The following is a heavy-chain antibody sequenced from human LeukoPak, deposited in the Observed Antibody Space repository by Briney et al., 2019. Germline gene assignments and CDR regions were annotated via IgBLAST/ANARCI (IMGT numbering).Heavy chain of an antibody. Sequence: SETLSLTCTVSGGSISNSYLNWIRQPPGKGLEWIGYIYYSGTTTNYNPSLRSRVTISVDTSKNQFSLRLTSVTAADTAVYYCARGFDSKSTYFDYWGQGTLVTVSS. V-gene: IGHV4-59*01. CDR3: ARGFDSKSTYFDY. J-gene: IGHJ4*02. CDR1: GGSISNSY. D-gene: IGHD5-12*01. CDR2: IYYSGTTT.